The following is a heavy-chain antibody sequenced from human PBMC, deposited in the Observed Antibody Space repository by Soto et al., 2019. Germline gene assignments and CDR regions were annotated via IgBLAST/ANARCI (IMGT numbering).Heavy chain of an antibody. Sequence: SVKVSCKASGGTFSRYAISWVRQAPGQGLEWMGGIIPIFGTANYAQKFQGRVTITADESTSTAYMELSSLRSEDTAVYYCGLTTDPNWNYGYYYYGMDVWGQGTTVTVSS. J-gene: IGHJ6*02. CDR1: GGTFSRYA. CDR2: IIPIFGTA. V-gene: IGHV1-69*13. CDR3: GLTTDPNWNYGYYYYGMDV. D-gene: IGHD1-7*01.